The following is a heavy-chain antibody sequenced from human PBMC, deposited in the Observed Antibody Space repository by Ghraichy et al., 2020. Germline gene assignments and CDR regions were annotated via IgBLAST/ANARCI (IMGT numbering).Heavy chain of an antibody. CDR1: GYTFTSYG. D-gene: IGHD2-2*03. CDR3: ARVIGYCSSTSCSHYYYYYGMDV. V-gene: IGHV1-18*01. J-gene: IGHJ6*02. Sequence: ASVKVSCKASGYTFTSYGISWVRQAPGQGLEWMGWISAYNGNTNYAQKLQGRVTMTTDTSTSTAYMELRSLRSDDTAVYYCARVIGYCSSTSCSHYYYYYGMDVWGQGTTVTVSS. CDR2: ISAYNGNT.